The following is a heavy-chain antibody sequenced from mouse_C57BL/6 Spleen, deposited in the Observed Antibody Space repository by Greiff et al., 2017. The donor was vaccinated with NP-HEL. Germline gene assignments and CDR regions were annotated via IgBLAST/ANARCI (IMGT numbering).Heavy chain of an antibody. J-gene: IGHJ2*01. D-gene: IGHD1-1*01. V-gene: IGHV1-66*01. CDR1: GYSFTSYY. Sequence: VQLQQSGPELVKPGASVKISCKASGYSFTSYYIHWVKQRPGQGLEWIGWIYPGSGNTKYNEKFKGKATLTADTSSSTAYMQLSSLTSEDSAVYYCARGPYYYGSRYYFDYWGQGTTLTVSS. CDR3: ARGPYYYGSRYYFDY. CDR2: IYPGSGNT.